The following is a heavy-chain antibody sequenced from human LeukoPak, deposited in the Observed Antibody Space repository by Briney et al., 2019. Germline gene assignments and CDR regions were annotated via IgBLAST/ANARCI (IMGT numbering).Heavy chain of an antibody. J-gene: IGHJ5*02. CDR2: TYYRSKWYN. V-gene: IGHV6-1*01. D-gene: IGHD3-22*01. CDR3: ARLGYYYDSSGYSNGWFDP. CDR1: GDRVSSNSAA. Sequence: SQTLSLTCAISGDRVSSNSAAWNWIRQSPSRGLEWLGRTYYRSKWYNDYAVSVKSRITINPDTSKNQFSLQLNSVTPEDTAVYYCARLGYYYDSSGYSNGWFDPWGQGTLVTVSS.